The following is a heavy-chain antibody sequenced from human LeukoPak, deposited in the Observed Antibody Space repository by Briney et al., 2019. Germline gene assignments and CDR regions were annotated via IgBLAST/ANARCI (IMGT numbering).Heavy chain of an antibody. CDR1: GFTVSTNY. V-gene: IGHV3-66*02. Sequence: GGSLRLSCVASGFTVSTNYMSWVRQAPGKGLEWVSVTYSGGTTYYADSVKGRFTISTDNSQNTLYLQMNSLRPEDTAVYYCARDQNYWGQGTLVTVS. CDR3: ARDQNY. CDR2: TYSGGTT. J-gene: IGHJ4*02.